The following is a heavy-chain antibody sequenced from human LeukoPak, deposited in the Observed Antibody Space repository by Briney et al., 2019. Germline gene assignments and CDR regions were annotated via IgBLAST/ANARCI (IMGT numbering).Heavy chain of an antibody. CDR1: GGSIRSYY. CDR3: GRGPYSYDSSGDFDI. V-gene: IGHV4-4*07. J-gene: IGHJ3*02. CDR2: ISGSGST. Sequence: SQTLSLTCTVSGGSIRSYYGSWIRQPAGKGLEWIGRISGSGSTNYNPSLKSRVTISVDTSKNQSSCKLSSVTPAHTPLYFSGRGPYSYDSSGDFDIWGQGTMVTVSS. D-gene: IGHD3-22*01.